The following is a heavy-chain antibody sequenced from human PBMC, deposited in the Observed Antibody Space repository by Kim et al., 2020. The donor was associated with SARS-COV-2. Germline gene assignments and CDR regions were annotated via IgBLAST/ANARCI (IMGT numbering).Heavy chain of an antibody. D-gene: IGHD1-1*01. Sequence: HSGSTNYNPSLKSRVTISVDTSKNQFSLKLSSVTAADTAVYYCADLESDYWGQGTLVTVSS. V-gene: IGHV4-34*01. CDR3: ADLESDY. CDR2: HSGST. J-gene: IGHJ4*02.